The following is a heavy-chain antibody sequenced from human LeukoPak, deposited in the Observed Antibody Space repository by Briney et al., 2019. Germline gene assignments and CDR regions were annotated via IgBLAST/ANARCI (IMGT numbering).Heavy chain of an antibody. V-gene: IGHV4-34*01. CDR1: GESFSGYY. CDR2: INHSGST. D-gene: IGHD7-27*01. Sequence: PSETLSLTCAIYGESFSGYYWNWIRQPPGKGLEWIGEINHSGSTNYNPSLKSRVTISVDTSKHQFSLNLTSVTAADTAVYYCASNTGTVFDYWGQGALVTVSS. J-gene: IGHJ4*02. CDR3: ASNTGTVFDY.